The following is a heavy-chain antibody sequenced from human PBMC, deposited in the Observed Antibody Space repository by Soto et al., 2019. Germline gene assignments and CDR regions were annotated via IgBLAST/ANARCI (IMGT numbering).Heavy chain of an antibody. J-gene: IGHJ5*02. Sequence: GASVKVSCKASGGTFSSYTISWVRQAPGQGLEWMGRIIPILGIANYAQKFQGRVTITADKSTSTAYMELSSLRSEDTAVYYCARETAEIGYCSSTSCVQIDPWGQGTLVTVTS. V-gene: IGHV1-69*02. CDR1: GGTFSSYT. CDR3: ARETAEIGYCSSTSCVQIDP. D-gene: IGHD2-2*03. CDR2: IIPILGIA.